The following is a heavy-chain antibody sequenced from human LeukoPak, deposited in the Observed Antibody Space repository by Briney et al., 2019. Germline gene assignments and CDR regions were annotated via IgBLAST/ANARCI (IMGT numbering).Heavy chain of an antibody. CDR3: ARSQYYYDSSGFLTYYFDY. Sequence: PSETLSLTCAVYGGSFSGYYWSWIRQPPGKGLEWIGEINHSGSTNYNPSLKSRVTISVDTSKNQFSLKLSSVTAADTAVYYCARSQYYYDSSGFLTYYFDYWGQGTLVTVSS. CDR2: INHSGST. J-gene: IGHJ4*02. V-gene: IGHV4-34*01. CDR1: GGSFSGYY. D-gene: IGHD3-22*01.